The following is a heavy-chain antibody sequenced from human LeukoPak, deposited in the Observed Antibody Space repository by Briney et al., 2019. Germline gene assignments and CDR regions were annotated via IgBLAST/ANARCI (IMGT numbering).Heavy chain of an antibody. V-gene: IGHV3-23*01. D-gene: IGHD5-24*01. CDR1: GFTFSSYA. CDR3: AKERGWLQLFDY. J-gene: IGHJ4*02. Sequence: PGRSLRLSCAASGFTFSSYAMNWVRQAPGKGLEWVSAISESGDSTYYADSVKGRFTISRDNSKNTLYLQMNSLRAEDTAVYYCAKERGWLQLFDYWGQGTLVTVPS. CDR2: ISESGDST.